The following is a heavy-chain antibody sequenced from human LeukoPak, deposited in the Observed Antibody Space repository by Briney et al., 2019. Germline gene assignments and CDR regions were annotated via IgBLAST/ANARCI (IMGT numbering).Heavy chain of an antibody. CDR3: ARGYCSGRSCYMWYSDY. CDR2: ISGSGGST. Sequence: GGSLRLSCAASGFTFSSYAMSWVRQAPGKGLEWVSAISGSGGSTYYADSVKGRFTISRDNSKNTVYLQMNSLRAEDTAVYYCARGYCSGRSCYMWYSDYWGQGTLVTVSS. CDR1: GFTFSSYA. J-gene: IGHJ4*02. D-gene: IGHD2-15*01. V-gene: IGHV3-23*01.